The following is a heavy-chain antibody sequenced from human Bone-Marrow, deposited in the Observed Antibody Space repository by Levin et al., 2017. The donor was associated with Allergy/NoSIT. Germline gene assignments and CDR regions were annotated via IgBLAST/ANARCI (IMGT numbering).Heavy chain of an antibody. CDR3: ARVALPRYCTSTSCSDSGYYFDY. CDR2: IGTAADS. V-gene: IGHV3-13*01. Sequence: SFSSSFFPFLLSSIPFFLQSTVIGLAWVSAIGTAADSYYSGSVKGRFTVSRDNAKNSFYLQMNSLRAGDTAVYYCARVALPRYCTSTSCSDSGYYFDYWGQGTLVTVSS. D-gene: IGHD2-2*01. CDR1: FFPFLLSS. J-gene: IGHJ4*02.